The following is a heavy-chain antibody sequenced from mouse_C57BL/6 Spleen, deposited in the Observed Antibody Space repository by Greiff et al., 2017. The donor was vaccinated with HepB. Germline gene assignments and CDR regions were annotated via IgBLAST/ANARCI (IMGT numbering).Heavy chain of an antibody. CDR3: ARPGGSSLYYYAMDY. CDR2: IHPNSGST. J-gene: IGHJ4*01. Sequence: VQLQQPGAELVKPGASVKLSCKASGYTFTSYWMHWVKQRPGQGLEWIGMIHPNSGSTNSNEKFKSKATLTVAKSSSTAYMQLSSLTSEDSAVYYCARPGGSSLYYYAMDYWGQGTSVTVSS. CDR1: GYTFTSYW. D-gene: IGHD1-1*01. V-gene: IGHV1-64*01.